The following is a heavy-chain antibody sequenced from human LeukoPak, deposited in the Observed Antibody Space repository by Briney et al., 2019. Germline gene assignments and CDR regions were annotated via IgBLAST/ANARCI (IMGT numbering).Heavy chain of an antibody. D-gene: IGHD4-17*01. J-gene: IGHJ4*02. CDR3: ATSTVTRGIAY. V-gene: IGHV4-39*07. CDR2: INHSGST. CDR1: GGSISSSSYY. Sequence: PSETLSLTCTVSGGSISSSSYYWGWIRQPPGKGLEWIGEINHSGSTNYNPSLKSRVTISVDTSKNQFSLQLSSVTAADTAVYYCATSTVTRGIAYRGQGALVTVSS.